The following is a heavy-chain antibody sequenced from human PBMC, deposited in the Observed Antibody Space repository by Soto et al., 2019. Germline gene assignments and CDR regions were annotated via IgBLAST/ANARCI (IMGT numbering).Heavy chain of an antibody. CDR2: IYSGGST. CDR3: GRAPTDKQWAEYFQP. J-gene: IGHJ1*01. Sequence: EVQLVESGGGLVQPGGSLRLSCSASGFTVSTNYMTWVRQAPGKGLEWVSTIYSGGSTYYADSVKGRFTISRDNSENTLSLQMNSLRDEDTAVYYCGRAPTDKQWAEYFQPWGQGTLVTVSS. D-gene: IGHD6-19*01. CDR1: GFTVSTNY. V-gene: IGHV3-66*01.